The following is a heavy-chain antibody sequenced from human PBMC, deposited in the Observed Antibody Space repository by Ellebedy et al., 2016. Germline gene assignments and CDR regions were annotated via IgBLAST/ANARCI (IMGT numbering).Heavy chain of an antibody. CDR2: MNPNSGNT. CDR3: ARGRGSSSGLYYYYYYYMDV. CDR1: GYTFTSYD. V-gene: IGHV1-8*01. J-gene: IGHJ6*03. Sequence: ASVKVSCXASGYTFTSYDINWVRQATGQGLEWMGWMNPNSGNTGYAQKFQGRVTMTRNTSISTAYMELSSLRSEDTAVYYCARGRGSSSGLYYYYYYYMDVWGKGTTVTVSS. D-gene: IGHD6-6*01.